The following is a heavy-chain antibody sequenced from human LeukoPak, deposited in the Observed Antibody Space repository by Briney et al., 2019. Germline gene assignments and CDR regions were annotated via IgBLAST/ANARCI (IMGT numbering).Heavy chain of an antibody. CDR1: GFIFSSYA. V-gene: IGHV3-23*01. CDR3: AKDRRKLGTFEY. D-gene: IGHD7-27*01. J-gene: IGHJ4*02. CDR2: LSGSGGDT. Sequence: AGSLGLSCAASGFIFSSYAMSWVRQAPGKGLEWVATLSGSGGDTYYADSVKGRFTVSRDNAHNSLHLQMDSLRAEDTAVYFCAKDRRKLGTFEYWGQGTLVTVSS.